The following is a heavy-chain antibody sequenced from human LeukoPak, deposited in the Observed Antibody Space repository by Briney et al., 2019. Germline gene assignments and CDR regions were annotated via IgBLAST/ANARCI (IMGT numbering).Heavy chain of an antibody. CDR2: INPSGGST. J-gene: IGHJ6*02. CDR3: ARLQGPSRQYYYYAMDV. CDR1: GYTFTSYY. Sequence: ASVKVSCKASGYTFTSYYMHWVRQAPGQGLEWMGIINPSGGSTSYAQRFQGRVTMTRDTSTSTVHMELRSLRSEDTAVYYCARLQGPSRQYYYYAMDVWGQGTTVTVSS. V-gene: IGHV1-46*01.